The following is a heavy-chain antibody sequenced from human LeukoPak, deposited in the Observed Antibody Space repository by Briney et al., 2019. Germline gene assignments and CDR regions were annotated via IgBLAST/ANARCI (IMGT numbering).Heavy chain of an antibody. CDR1: GYRFTSYW. V-gene: IGHV5-51*01. J-gene: IGHJ4*02. CDR3: ARHPQGEEQQADY. CDR2: IYPGDSDT. Sequence: GESLNISCKGAGYRFTSYWIGWVRQMPGKGLDWMGIIYPGDSDTRYSPSFQGQVTISADKSISTAYLQWSSLKASDTAMYYCARHPQGEEQQADYWGQGTLVTVSS. D-gene: IGHD6-13*01.